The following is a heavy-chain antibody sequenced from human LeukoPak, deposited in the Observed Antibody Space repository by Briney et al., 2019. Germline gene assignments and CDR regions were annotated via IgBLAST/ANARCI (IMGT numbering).Heavy chain of an antibody. CDR1: GFIFSSYA. CDR3: AKQQGGSYHPSFDY. Sequence: PGGSLRLSCAASGFIFSSYAMSWVRQAPGKGLEWVSAISGSGGSTYYADSVKGRFTISRDNSKNTLYLQMNSLRAEDTAVYYCAKQQGGSYHPSFDYWGQGTLVTVSS. V-gene: IGHV3-23*01. CDR2: ISGSGGST. D-gene: IGHD1-26*01. J-gene: IGHJ4*02.